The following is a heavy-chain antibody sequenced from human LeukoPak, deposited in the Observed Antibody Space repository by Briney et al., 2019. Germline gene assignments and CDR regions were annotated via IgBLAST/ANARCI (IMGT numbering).Heavy chain of an antibody. J-gene: IGHJ4*02. D-gene: IGHD2/OR15-2a*01. Sequence: GGSLRLSCTASGFTVSSSYMNWVRQAPGGGLEWVSVIYSVGSTYYADSAKGRFTISRDNSKNTLFLQMNSLRADDTAVYYCAKIPTFQYYFDYWGRGTLVTVSS. CDR2: IYSVGST. CDR3: AKIPTFQYYFDY. V-gene: IGHV3-66*01. CDR1: GFTVSSSY.